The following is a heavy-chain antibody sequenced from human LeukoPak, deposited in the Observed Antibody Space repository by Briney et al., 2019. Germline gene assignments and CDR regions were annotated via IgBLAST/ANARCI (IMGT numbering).Heavy chain of an antibody. Sequence: PSETLSLTCTVSGGSISSYYWSWLRQPAGRGLEWIGRIYTSGSTNYNPSLKSRVTISVDTSKNQFSLKLSSVTAADTAVYYCARVVRYFDWLLSSLNWFDHWGQGTLVTVSS. CDR2: IYTSGST. CDR1: GGSISSYY. D-gene: IGHD3-9*01. CDR3: ARVVRYFDWLLSSLNWFDH. J-gene: IGHJ5*02. V-gene: IGHV4-4*07.